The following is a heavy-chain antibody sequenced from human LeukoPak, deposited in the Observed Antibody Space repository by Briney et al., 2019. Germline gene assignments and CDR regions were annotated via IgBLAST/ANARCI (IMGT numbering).Heavy chain of an antibody. CDR2: IDPSDSYT. Sequence: GESLRSSCRGSGYSFTNYWISWVRQMPGKGLEWMGRIDPSDSYTNYSPSFQGHVSISADKSISTASLQWSSLKASDTAMYYCARHLSGSGTYLISFDYWGQGTLVTVSS. V-gene: IGHV5-10-1*01. J-gene: IGHJ4*02. CDR3: ARHLSGSGTYLISFDY. CDR1: GYSFTNYW. D-gene: IGHD3-10*01.